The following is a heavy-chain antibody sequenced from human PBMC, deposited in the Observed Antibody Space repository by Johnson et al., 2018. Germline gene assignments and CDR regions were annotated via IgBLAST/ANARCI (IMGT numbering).Heavy chain of an antibody. J-gene: IGHJ3*01. Sequence: QVQLVESGGGVVQPGGSLRLSCAASGFTFNDYGMHWVRQAPGKGLEWVAVISYDGSNKYYADSVKGRFTISRDNSRNTLYLQMNSLRVEDSAVYYCANDWRCCTGDPWFLPDAFDVGGQGTMVTVSS. CDR2: ISYDGSNK. CDR3: ANDWRCCTGDPWFLPDAFDV. V-gene: IGHV3-30*18. CDR1: GFTFNDYG. D-gene: IGHD2-8*02.